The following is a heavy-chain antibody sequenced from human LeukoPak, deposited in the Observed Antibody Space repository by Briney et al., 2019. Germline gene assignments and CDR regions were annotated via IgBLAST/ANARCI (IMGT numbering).Heavy chain of an antibody. J-gene: IGHJ4*02. Sequence: PSETLSLTCAVYGGPFSGYYWSWIRQPPGKGLEWIGEVNHSGSTNYNPSLKSRVTISVDTSKNQFSLKLSSVTAADTAVYYCARENSGSYDTSFDYWGQGTLVTVSS. CDR3: ARENSGSYDTSFDY. D-gene: IGHD1-26*01. CDR2: VNHSGST. CDR1: GGPFSGYY. V-gene: IGHV4-34*01.